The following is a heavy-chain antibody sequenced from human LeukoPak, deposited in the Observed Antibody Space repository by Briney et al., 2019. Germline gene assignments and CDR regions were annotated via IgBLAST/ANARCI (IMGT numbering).Heavy chain of an antibody. CDR2: ISGNGGST. CDR3: AKDPRITKNYYYYYYMDV. CDR1: GFTFSSYA. D-gene: IGHD3-3*01. V-gene: IGHV3-23*01. Sequence: GGSLRLSCAASGFTFSSYAMSWVRQAPGKGLEWVSAISGNGGSTYYADSVKGRFTISRDNSKNTLYLQMNSLRVEDTALYYCAKDPRITKNYYYYYYMDVWGKGTTVTVSS. J-gene: IGHJ6*03.